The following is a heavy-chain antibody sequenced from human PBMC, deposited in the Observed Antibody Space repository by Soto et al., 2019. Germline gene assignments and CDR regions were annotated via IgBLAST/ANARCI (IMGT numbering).Heavy chain of an antibody. CDR3: AKDSSTWAFDY. CDR1: GLTFSSYG. Sequence: QVQLVESGGGVVQPGSSLRLSCAASGLTFSSYGMHWVRQAPGKGLEWVGFISPDGRNKYYVDSAKGRFTISRDNSKNTLFLQMNSLRVEDTAVYYCAKDSSTWAFDYWGQETLVTVSS. J-gene: IGHJ4*02. CDR2: ISPDGRNK. D-gene: IGHD6-13*01. V-gene: IGHV3-30*18.